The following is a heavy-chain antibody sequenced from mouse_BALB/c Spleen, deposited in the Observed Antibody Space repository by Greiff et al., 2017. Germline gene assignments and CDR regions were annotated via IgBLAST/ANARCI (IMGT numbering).Heavy chain of an antibody. V-gene: IGHV5-15*02. D-gene: IGHD1-1*01. CDR1: GFTFSDYG. CDR2: ISNLAYSI. J-gene: IGHJ1*01. CDR3: ARSSYGSSRWYFDV. Sequence: EVKLMESGGGLVQPGGSRKLSCAASGFTFSDYGMAWVRQAPGKGPEWVAFISNLAYSIYYADTVTGRFTISRENAKNTLYLEMSSLRSEDTAMYYCARSSYGSSRWYFDVGGAGTTVTVSP.